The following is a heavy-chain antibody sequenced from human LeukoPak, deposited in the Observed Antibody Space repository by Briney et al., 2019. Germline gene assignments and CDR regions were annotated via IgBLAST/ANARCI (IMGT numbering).Heavy chain of an antibody. Sequence: ASVKVSCKASGYTFTSYGISWVRQAPGQGLEWMGWISAYNGNTNYAQKLQGRVTMTTDTSTSTAYMELRSLRSDDTAVYYCARVPRAQYYDFWSGYHDIDAFDIWGQGTMVTVSS. D-gene: IGHD3-3*01. J-gene: IGHJ3*02. CDR1: GYTFTSYG. CDR3: ARVPRAQYYDFWSGYHDIDAFDI. CDR2: ISAYNGNT. V-gene: IGHV1-18*01.